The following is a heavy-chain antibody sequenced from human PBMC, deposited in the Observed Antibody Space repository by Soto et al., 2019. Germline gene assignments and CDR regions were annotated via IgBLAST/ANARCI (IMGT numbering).Heavy chain of an antibody. CDR1: GFTFSSYA. J-gene: IGHJ6*02. V-gene: IGHV3-30-3*01. Sequence: QVQLVESGGGVVQSGRSLRLSCAASGFTFSSYAMHWVRQAPGKGLEWVAVISYDGSNKYYADSVKGRFTISRDNSKNTLYLQMNSLRAEDTAVYYCARDEAPRITIFGVVIKNYYYYGMDVWGQGTTVTVSS. D-gene: IGHD3-3*01. CDR3: ARDEAPRITIFGVVIKNYYYYGMDV. CDR2: ISYDGSNK.